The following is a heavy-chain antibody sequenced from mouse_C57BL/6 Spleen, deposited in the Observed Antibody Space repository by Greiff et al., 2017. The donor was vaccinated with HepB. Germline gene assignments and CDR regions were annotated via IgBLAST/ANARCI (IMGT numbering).Heavy chain of an antibody. CDR3: AKNADTTVVAGYFDV. D-gene: IGHD1-1*01. Sequence: VQLQQSGPGLVQPSQSLSITCTVSGFSLTSYGVHWVRQSPGKGLEWLGVIWRGGSTDYNAAFMSRLSITKDNSKSQVFFKMNSLQADDTAIYYCAKNADTTVVAGYFDVWGTGTTVTVSS. J-gene: IGHJ1*03. V-gene: IGHV2-5*01. CDR1: GFSLTSYG. CDR2: IWRGGST.